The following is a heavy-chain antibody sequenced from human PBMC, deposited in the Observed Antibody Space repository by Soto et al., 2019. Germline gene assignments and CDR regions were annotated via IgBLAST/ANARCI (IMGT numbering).Heavy chain of an antibody. Sequence: GGSLRLSCAASGFTFGTFAMRWVRQAPGKGLEWVSGISNSGASTYYADSVKGRFTISRDNSKSTLFLQMSSLRAEDTAVYYCEKRHSSGYHDYWGQGTLVTVSS. D-gene: IGHD3-22*01. CDR2: ISNSGAST. V-gene: IGHV3-23*01. CDR3: EKRHSSGYHDY. CDR1: GFTFGTFA. J-gene: IGHJ4*02.